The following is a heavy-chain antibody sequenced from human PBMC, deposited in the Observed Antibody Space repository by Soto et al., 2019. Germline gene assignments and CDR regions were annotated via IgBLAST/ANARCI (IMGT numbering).Heavy chain of an antibody. D-gene: IGHD3-3*01. J-gene: IGHJ5*02. Sequence: QVQLQESGPGLVKPSQTLSLTCTVSGGFLSDGDYCWSWILQNPGKGLEWIGYIYHSGKTYYNPSLKSRFTMSVYTSKHQFSLNLNSVTAADTAVYFCARYDFSSGYHHNWFDPWGQGTLVTVSS. CDR3: ARYDFSSGYHHNWFDP. CDR1: GGFLSDGDYC. V-gene: IGHV4-31*03. CDR2: IYHSGKT.